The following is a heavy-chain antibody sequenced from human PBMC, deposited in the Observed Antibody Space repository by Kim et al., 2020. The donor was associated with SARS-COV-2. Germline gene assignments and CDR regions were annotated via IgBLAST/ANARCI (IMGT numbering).Heavy chain of an antibody. D-gene: IGHD2-2*03. CDR3: ARVTALVPLDGYYFDY. J-gene: IGHJ4*02. V-gene: IGHV1-3*01. CDR1: GYSFTNFA. CDR2: INAGNGRT. Sequence: ASVKVSCKASGYSFTNFAIHWVRQAPGQTLEWMGWINAGNGRTKYPQKFQGRVTITRDTSANTSHLELRGLAPEDTAGYYCARVTALVPLDGYYFDYWGQRTAVSVYS.